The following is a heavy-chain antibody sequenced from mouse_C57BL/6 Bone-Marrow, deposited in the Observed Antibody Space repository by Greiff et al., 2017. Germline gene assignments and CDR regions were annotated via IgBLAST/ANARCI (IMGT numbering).Heavy chain of an antibody. D-gene: IGHD1-1*02. CDR3: TRRELSYWYFDV. Sequence: QVQLKQSGAELVRPGASVTLSCKASGYTFTDYEMHWVKQTPVHGLEWIGAIDPETGGTAYNQKFKGKAILTADKASSTAYMELRSLTSEDSAVYYCTRRELSYWYFDVWGTGTTVTVSS. J-gene: IGHJ1*03. CDR1: GYTFTDYE. V-gene: IGHV1-15*01. CDR2: IDPETGGT.